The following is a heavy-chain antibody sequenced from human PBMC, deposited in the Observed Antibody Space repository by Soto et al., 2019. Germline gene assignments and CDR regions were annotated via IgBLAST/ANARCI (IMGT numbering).Heavy chain of an antibody. CDR2: VFYNGST. D-gene: IGHD2-21*01. J-gene: IGHJ4*02. CDR3: AREGLYCGGDCYDY. V-gene: IGHV4-61*08. Sequence: PSETLSLTCTVSGASITRGGYFWNWIRQHPGKGLEWVGHVFYNGSTNYNPSLKSRVTISVDTSKNQFSLKLSSVTAADTAVYYCAREGLYCGGDCYDYWGQGTLVTVSS. CDR1: GASITRGGYF.